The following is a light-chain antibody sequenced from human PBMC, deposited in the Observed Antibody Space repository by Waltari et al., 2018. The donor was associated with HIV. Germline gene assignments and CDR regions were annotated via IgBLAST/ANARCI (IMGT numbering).Light chain of an antibody. CDR1: SGHSDYA. CDR3: QTWDTGIII. V-gene: IGLV4-69*01. J-gene: IGLJ2*01. CDR2: LNNDGSH. Sequence: QPVVTQSPSAAASLGASVKLTCTLSSGHSDYAIAWHQQHPQKDPRYLMRLNNDGSHYKGDGIPDRFSGSSSGAERYLIISSLQSGDEADYYCQTWDTGIIIFGGGTKLTVL.